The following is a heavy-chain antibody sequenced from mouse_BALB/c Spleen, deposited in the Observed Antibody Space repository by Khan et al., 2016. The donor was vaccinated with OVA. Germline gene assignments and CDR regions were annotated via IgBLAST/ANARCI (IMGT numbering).Heavy chain of an antibody. J-gene: IGHJ2*01. CDR2: ISGDSYTI. D-gene: IGHD1-1*01. V-gene: IGHV5-17*02. CDR3: ARSYFYGYYFDQ. Sequence: EVELVESGGGLVQPGGSRKLSCVASGFTFSSFGMPWVRQAPEKGLEWVAYISGDSYTIYYTDTVKGRFTISRDNPKNTLFLQMTSLRSEDMAMYYCARSYFYGYYFDQWGQGTTLTVSS. CDR1: GFTFSSFG.